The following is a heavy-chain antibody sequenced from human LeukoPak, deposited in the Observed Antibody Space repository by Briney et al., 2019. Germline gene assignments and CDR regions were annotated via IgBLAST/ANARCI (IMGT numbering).Heavy chain of an antibody. Sequence: PEGSLRLSCAASGFTFSSYSMNWVRQAPGKGLEWVSYISSSSSTIYYADSVKGRFTISRDNAKNSLYLQMNSLRAEDTAVYYCARTYSSSWYYFDYWGQGTLVTVPS. D-gene: IGHD6-13*01. CDR2: ISSSSSTI. J-gene: IGHJ4*02. CDR3: ARTYSSSWYYFDY. CDR1: GFTFSSYS. V-gene: IGHV3-48*01.